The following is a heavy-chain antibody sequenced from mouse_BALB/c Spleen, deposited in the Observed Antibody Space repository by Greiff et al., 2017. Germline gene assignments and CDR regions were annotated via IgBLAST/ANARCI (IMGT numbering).Heavy chain of an antibody. CDR2: INSNGGST. Sequence: EVHLVESGGGLVQPGGSLKLSCAASGFTFSSYGMSWVRQTPDKRLELVATINSNGGSTYYPDSVKGRFTISRDNAKNTLYLQMSSLKSEDTAMYYCAREDDYAFAYWGQGTLVTVSA. D-gene: IGHD2-4*01. CDR1: GFTFSSYG. V-gene: IGHV5-6-3*01. CDR3: AREDDYAFAY. J-gene: IGHJ3*01.